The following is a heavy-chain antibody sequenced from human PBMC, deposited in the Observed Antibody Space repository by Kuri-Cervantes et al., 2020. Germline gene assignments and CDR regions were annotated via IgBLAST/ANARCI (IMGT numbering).Heavy chain of an antibody. D-gene: IGHD6-19*01. CDR2: ISNDGNNK. Sequence: GGSRRLSCAASGFTFSKYGMHWVRQAPGKGLEWVAVISNDGNNKFYADSVKGRFTISRDNSKNTLYLQVNSLTAEDTAVYYCAKSYSSGWTYGMDVWGQGTTVTVSS. V-gene: IGHV3-30*18. CDR3: AKSYSSGWTYGMDV. CDR1: GFTFSKYG. J-gene: IGHJ6*02.